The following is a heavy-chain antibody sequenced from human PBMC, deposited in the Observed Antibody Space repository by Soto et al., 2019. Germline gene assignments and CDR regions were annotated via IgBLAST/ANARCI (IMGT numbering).Heavy chain of an antibody. CDR3: ARAPYQLPRLDY. Sequence: ASVKVSCKASGCTFTSYGISWVRQAPGQGLEWMGWISAYNGNTNYAQKLQGRVTMTTDTSTSTAYMELRSLGSDDTAVYYCARAPYQLPRLDYWGQGTLVTVSS. J-gene: IGHJ4*02. CDR1: GCTFTSYG. D-gene: IGHD2-2*01. CDR2: ISAYNGNT. V-gene: IGHV1-18*01.